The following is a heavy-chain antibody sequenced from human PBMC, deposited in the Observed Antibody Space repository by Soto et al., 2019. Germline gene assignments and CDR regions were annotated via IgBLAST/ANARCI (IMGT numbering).Heavy chain of an antibody. Sequence: QVQLQESGPGLVKPSQTLSLTCTVSGGSISSGGYYWSWIRQHPGKGLEWIGYIYYSGSTYYNPSIKSRVTISVDTSKNKFSLKLSSVTAADTAVYYCARCNSGYDLVSYYFDYWGQGTLVTVSS. D-gene: IGHD5-12*01. CDR1: GGSISSGGYY. CDR3: ARCNSGYDLVSYYFDY. CDR2: IYYSGST. J-gene: IGHJ4*02. V-gene: IGHV4-31*03.